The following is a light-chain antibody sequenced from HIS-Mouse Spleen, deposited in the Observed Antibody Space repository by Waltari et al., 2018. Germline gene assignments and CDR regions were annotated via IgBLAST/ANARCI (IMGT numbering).Light chain of an antibody. J-gene: IGKJ2*01. CDR1: QSVLYSSNNKNY. Sequence: DIVMTQSPDSLAVSLGERATINCKSSQSVLYSSNNKNYLAWYQQKPGQPPKLRMYWASTRESGVPDRFSGSGSGTDFTLTISSLQAEDVAVYYCQQYYSTPYTFGQGTKLEIK. CDR3: QQYYSTPYT. CDR2: WAS. V-gene: IGKV4-1*01.